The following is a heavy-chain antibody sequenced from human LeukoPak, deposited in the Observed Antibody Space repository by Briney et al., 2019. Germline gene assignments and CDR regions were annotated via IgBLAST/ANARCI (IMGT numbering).Heavy chain of an antibody. CDR3: ASSSWYRTYFDY. Sequence: SVKVSCKASGGTFSSYAISWVRQAPGQGLEWMGRIIPILGIANYAQKFQGRVTITADKSTSTAYMELSSLRSEDTAVYYCASSSWYRTYFDYWGQGTLVTVSS. CDR1: GGTFSSYA. V-gene: IGHV1-69*04. D-gene: IGHD6-13*01. CDR2: IIPILGIA. J-gene: IGHJ4*02.